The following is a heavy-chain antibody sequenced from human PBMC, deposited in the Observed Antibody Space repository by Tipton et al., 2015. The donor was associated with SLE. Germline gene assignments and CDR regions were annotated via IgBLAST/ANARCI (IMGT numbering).Heavy chain of an antibody. J-gene: IGHJ3*02. CDR1: GGSFSGYY. V-gene: IGHV4-34*01. CDR2: INHGGST. CDR3: AKGSSLAAFDI. Sequence: LRLSCAVYGGSFSGYYWSWIRQPPGKGLEWIGEINHGGSTNYNPSLKSRVTISVDTSKNQFSLKLSSVTAADTAVYYCAKGSSLAAFDIWGQGTMVTVSS.